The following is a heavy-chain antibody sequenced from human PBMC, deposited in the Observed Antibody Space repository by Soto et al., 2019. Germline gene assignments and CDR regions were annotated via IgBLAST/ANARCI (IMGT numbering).Heavy chain of an antibody. Sequence: GGSLRLSCAASGFAFSDFAMMWVRQVPGHGLECVSAISAGGVATYYADSVMGRFTISRDNSKNTLYLQMKSLRGEDTAVYYCAKRVTSGDEGFWGRGTLVTVSS. CDR3: AKRVTSGDEGF. CDR2: ISAGGVAT. D-gene: IGHD2-21*02. CDR1: GFAFSDFA. J-gene: IGHJ1*01. V-gene: IGHV3-23*01.